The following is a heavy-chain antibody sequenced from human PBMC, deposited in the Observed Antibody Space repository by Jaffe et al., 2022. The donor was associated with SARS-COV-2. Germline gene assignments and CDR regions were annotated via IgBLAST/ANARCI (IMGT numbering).Heavy chain of an antibody. CDR2: ISYDGSNK. CDR3: AREMNGGNSELQDAFDI. CDR1: GFTFSSYA. Sequence: QVQLVESGGGVVQPGRSLRLSCAASGFTFSSYAMHWVRQAPGKGLEWVAVISYDGSNKYYADSVKGRFTISRDNSKNTLYLQMNSLRAEDTAVYYCAREMNGGNSELQDAFDIWGQGTMVTVSS. V-gene: IGHV3-30-3*01. D-gene: IGHD2-21*02. J-gene: IGHJ3*02.